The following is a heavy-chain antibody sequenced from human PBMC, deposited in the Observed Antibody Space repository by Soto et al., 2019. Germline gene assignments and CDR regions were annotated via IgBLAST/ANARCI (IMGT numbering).Heavy chain of an antibody. CDR1: GYTFSNYG. V-gene: IGHV1-18*01. CDR3: AREGYYSGSGTYSPPRYYGMDV. J-gene: IGHJ6*02. CDR2: ISDYNGNT. D-gene: IGHD3-10*01. Sequence: QVQLVQSGAEVRKPGASVKVSCKASGYTFSNYGLSWVRQAPGQGLEWMGWISDYNGNTHYAQKFQGRLIMTTDTSKRTAYVELRSLTSDDPDVYFCAREGYYSGSGTYSPPRYYGMDVWGQGTTVTVSS.